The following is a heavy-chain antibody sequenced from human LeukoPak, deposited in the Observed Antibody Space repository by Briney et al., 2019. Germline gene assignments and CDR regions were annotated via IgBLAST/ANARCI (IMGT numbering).Heavy chain of an antibody. Sequence: GGSLRLSCAASGFAVSSNYMSWVRQAPGKGLEWVSVIYSGGDTYYADSVKGRFTISRDNSKNTLYLQMNSLRAEDTAVYYCARDLIGDPTHGWDQSDYWGQGTLVTVSS. V-gene: IGHV3-53*01. J-gene: IGHJ4*02. D-gene: IGHD1-1*01. CDR3: ARDLIGDPTHGWDQSDY. CDR2: IYSGGDT. CDR1: GFAVSSNY.